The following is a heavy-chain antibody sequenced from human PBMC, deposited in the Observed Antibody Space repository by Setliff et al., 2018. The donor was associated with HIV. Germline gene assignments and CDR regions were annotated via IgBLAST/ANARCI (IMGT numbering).Heavy chain of an antibody. Sequence: PSETLSLTCTVSGGSISSGSYYWSWIRQPAGKGLEWIGLIYTCGRTNYNPSLKSRVTISVDTSKNQFSLKLSSVTAADTAVYHCARADNYYYDSGAFKSGLDAFDIWGQGTMVT. D-gene: IGHD3-22*01. CDR2: IYTCGRT. CDR1: GGSISSGSYY. CDR3: ARADNYYYDSGAFKSGLDAFDI. J-gene: IGHJ3*02. V-gene: IGHV4-61*02.